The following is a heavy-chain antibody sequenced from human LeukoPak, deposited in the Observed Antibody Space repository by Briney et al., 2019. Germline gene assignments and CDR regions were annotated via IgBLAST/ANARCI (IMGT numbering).Heavy chain of an antibody. J-gene: IGHJ5*02. CDR3: ASRYGSGSYYKDNWFDP. Sequence: SETLSLTCAVYGGSFSGYYWSWIRQPPGKGLEWIGEINHSGSTNYNPPLKSRVTISVDTSKNQFSLKLSSVTAADTAVYYCASRYGSGSYYKDNWFDPWGQGTLVTVSS. CDR1: GGSFSGYY. CDR2: INHSGST. D-gene: IGHD3-10*01. V-gene: IGHV4-34*01.